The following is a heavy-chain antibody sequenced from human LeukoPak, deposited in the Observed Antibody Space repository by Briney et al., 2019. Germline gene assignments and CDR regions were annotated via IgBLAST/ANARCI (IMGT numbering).Heavy chain of an antibody. D-gene: IGHD5-12*01. CDR2: IKKDGSEQ. CDR1: GFIFSDYW. J-gene: IGHJ5*02. CDR3: ARDAGNSGYGCDL. V-gene: IGHV3-7*01. Sequence: GGSLRLSCAASGFIFSDYWMTWVRQAPGKGLEWVANIKKDGSEQMYVDSVEGRFTISRDSARNSLYLQMNNLRGEDTAIYYCARDAGNSGYGCDLWGQGTLVTVSS.